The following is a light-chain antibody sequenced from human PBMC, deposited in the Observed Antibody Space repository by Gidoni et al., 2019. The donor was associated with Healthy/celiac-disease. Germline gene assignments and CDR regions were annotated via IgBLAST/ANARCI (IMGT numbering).Light chain of an antibody. J-gene: IGKJ1*01. Sequence: DIQMPQSPSSLSASVGDRVTITCGASQGISNYLAWYQQKPGKVPKLLIYAASTLQSGVPSRFSGSGSGTDFTLTISSLQPEDVATYYCQKYNSAPRTFGQGTKVEIK. CDR3: QKYNSAPRT. CDR2: AAS. CDR1: QGISNY. V-gene: IGKV1-27*01.